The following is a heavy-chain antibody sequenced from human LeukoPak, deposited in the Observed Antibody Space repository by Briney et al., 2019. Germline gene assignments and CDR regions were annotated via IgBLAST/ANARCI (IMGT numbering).Heavy chain of an antibody. CDR1: GGSFSGYY. Sequence: PSETLSLTCAVYGGSFSGYYWSWIRQPPGKGLEWIGEINHSGSTNYNPFLKSRVTISVDTPKNQFFLKLSAVTAADTAVYSFAIQIVVVPAAKKKNWFDPWGQGNLVTVSS. CDR3: AIQIVVVPAAKKKNWFDP. J-gene: IGHJ5*02. CDR2: INHSGST. V-gene: IGHV4-34*01. D-gene: IGHD2-2*01.